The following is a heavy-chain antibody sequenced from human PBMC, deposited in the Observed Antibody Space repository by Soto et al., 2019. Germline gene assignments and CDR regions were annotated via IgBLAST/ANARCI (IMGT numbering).Heavy chain of an antibody. CDR1: GASVNDYY. D-gene: IGHD1-26*01. Sequence: SETLSLTCTVSGASVNDYYWNWVRQPLGKGLEWIGFIHYTGSRIFNPSLQSRVTMSVDVSQNQFSLRLTSVNAADTAIYYCARWDHPAVKAFDFWGQGTTVTVSS. V-gene: IGHV4-59*02. CDR3: ARWDHPAVKAFDF. J-gene: IGHJ3*01. CDR2: IHYTGSR.